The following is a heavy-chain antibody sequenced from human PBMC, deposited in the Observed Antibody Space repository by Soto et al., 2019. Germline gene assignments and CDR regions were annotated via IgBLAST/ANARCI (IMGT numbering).Heavy chain of an antibody. V-gene: IGHV1-24*01. D-gene: IGHD2-2*01. J-gene: IGHJ5*02. CDR2: FDPEDGET. Sequence: ASVKVSCKVSGYTLTELSMHWVRQAPGKGLEWMGGFDPEDGETIYAQKFQGRVTMTEDTSTDTAYMELSSLRSEDTAVYYCAKERRDIVVVPAAMDPWGQGTLVTVSS. CDR1: GYTLTELS. CDR3: AKERRDIVVVPAAMDP.